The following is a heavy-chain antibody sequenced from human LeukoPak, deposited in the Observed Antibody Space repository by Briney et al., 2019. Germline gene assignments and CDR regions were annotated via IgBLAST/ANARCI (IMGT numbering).Heavy chain of an antibody. CDR2: ISSSSSTI. Sequence: GGSLRLSCAASGFTFSSYSMNWVRQAPGKGLEWVSYISSSSSTIYYADSVKGRFTISRDNAKNSLYLQMNSLRAEDTAVYYCARVWGDYVDAFDIWGQGTMVTVSS. D-gene: IGHD4-17*01. V-gene: IGHV3-48*01. J-gene: IGHJ3*02. CDR1: GFTFSSYS. CDR3: ARVWGDYVDAFDI.